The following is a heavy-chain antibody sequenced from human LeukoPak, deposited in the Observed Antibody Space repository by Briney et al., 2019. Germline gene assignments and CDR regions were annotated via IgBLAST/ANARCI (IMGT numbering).Heavy chain of an antibody. CDR1: GGSVNSGSYY. J-gene: IGHJ4*02. CDR2: VYYSGST. CDR3: ASGQGISAYNY. D-gene: IGHD2-2*02. Sequence: SETLSLTCTVSGGSVNSGSYYWSWIRQPPGKGLKWIGYVYYSGSTNYNPSLKRRVTISVDTSKNQFSLKLGSVTAADTAVYYCASGQGISAYNYWGQGTLVTVSS. V-gene: IGHV4-61*01.